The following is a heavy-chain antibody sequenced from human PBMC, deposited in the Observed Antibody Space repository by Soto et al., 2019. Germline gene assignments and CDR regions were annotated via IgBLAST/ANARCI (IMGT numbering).Heavy chain of an antibody. CDR3: ARARCSSTSCANGIFDY. D-gene: IGHD2-2*01. Sequence: QVQLVQSGAEVKKPGASVKVSCKASGYTFTSYDINWVRQATGQGLEWMGWMNPNSGNTGYAQKFQGRVTITADESTSTAYMELSSLRSEDTAVYYCARARCSSTSCANGIFDYWGQGTLVTVSS. J-gene: IGHJ4*02. V-gene: IGHV1-8*01. CDR2: MNPNSGNT. CDR1: GYTFTSYD.